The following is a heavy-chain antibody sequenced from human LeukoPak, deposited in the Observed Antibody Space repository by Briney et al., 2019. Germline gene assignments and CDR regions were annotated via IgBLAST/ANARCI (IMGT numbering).Heavy chain of an antibody. Sequence: ASVKVSCKASGYTFITYSMRWVRQAPGQGLEWMGWISPYNGNTNYAQKFQGRVTMMTDKSTSTAYMELRTLRSDDTAVYFCAMDPRSGLLDYWGQGTLVTVSS. CDR2: ISPYNGNT. V-gene: IGHV1-18*01. J-gene: IGHJ4*02. D-gene: IGHD2-15*01. CDR1: GYTFITYS. CDR3: AMDPRSGLLDY.